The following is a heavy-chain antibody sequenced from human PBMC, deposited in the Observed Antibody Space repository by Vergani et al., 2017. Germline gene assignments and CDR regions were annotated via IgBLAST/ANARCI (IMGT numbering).Heavy chain of an antibody. D-gene: IGHD2-2*01. V-gene: IGHV5-51*01. CDR3: ARGWYQPTLYYYYMDV. CDR1: GYSFTSYW. CDR2: IYPGDSET. Sequence: EVQLVQSGAEVKKPGESLKISCKGSGYSFTSYWIGWVRQMPGKGLEWMGIIYPGDSETRYSPSFQGQVTISDDKSISTDYLQWISMKASDTAMYYCARGWYQPTLYYYYMDVWGKGTTVTVSS. J-gene: IGHJ6*03.